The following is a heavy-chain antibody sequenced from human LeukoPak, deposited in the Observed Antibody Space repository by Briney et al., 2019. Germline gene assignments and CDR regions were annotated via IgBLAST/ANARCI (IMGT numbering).Heavy chain of an antibody. D-gene: IGHD2-15*01. J-gene: IGHJ4*02. CDR2: INDCGST. CDR1: GGSFSGYY. CDR3: ARGVYCRGGSCHLDY. Sequence: PSETLSLTCAVYGGSFSGYYWSWIRQPPGKGLEWVGEINDCGSTNYNPSLKSRVTISVDASKNQFSLKLSSVTAADTAVYYCARGVYCRGGSCHLDYWGQGTLVTVSS. V-gene: IGHV4-34*01.